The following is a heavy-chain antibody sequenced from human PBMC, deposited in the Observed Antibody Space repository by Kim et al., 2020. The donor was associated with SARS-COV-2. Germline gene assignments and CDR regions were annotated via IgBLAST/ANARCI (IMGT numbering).Heavy chain of an antibody. D-gene: IGHD3-22*01. Sequence: GGSLRLSCAASGFTFSSYAMSWVRQAPGKGLEWVSAISGSGGSTYYADSVKGRFTISRDNSKNTLYLQMNSLRAEDTAVYYCAKPQYYYDSGGLDFDYWGQGTLVTVSS. CDR1: GFTFSSYA. CDR2: ISGSGGST. J-gene: IGHJ4*02. CDR3: AKPQYYYDSGGLDFDY. V-gene: IGHV3-23*01.